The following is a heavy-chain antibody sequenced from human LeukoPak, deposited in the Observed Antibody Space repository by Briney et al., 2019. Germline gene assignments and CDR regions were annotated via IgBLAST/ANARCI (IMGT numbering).Heavy chain of an antibody. CDR2: ISGDKSYI. V-gene: IGHV3-21*04. CDR3: ARAPGTIYSNYASPDY. D-gene: IGHD4-11*01. J-gene: IGHJ4*02. CDR1: GFTFSSYT. Sequence: GGSLRLSCVASGFTFSSYTMNWVRQAPGKGLEWVSCISGDKSYIHYADSVKGRFTISRDNAKNSLYLQMSSLRAEDAAVYYCARAPGTIYSNYASPDYWGQGTLVTVSS.